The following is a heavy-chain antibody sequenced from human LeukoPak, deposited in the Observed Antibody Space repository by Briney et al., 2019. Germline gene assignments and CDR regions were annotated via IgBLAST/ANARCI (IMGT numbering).Heavy chain of an antibody. D-gene: IGHD2-21*02. J-gene: IGHJ4*02. Sequence: GGSLRLSCAASGFTFSSYGMSWVRQAPGKGLEWVSAISGSGGSTYCADSVKGRLTISRDNSKNTLYLQMNSLRAEDTAVYYCVKDRGVVTAIPAYFDYWGQGTLVTVSS. CDR3: VKDRGVVTAIPAYFDY. V-gene: IGHV3-23*01. CDR2: ISGSGGST. CDR1: GFTFSSYG.